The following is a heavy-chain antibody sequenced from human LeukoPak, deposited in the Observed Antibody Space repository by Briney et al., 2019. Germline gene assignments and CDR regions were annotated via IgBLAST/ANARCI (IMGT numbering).Heavy chain of an antibody. CDR2: MNPNSGNT. CDR3: ARGWPSYYYMDV. Sequence: GASVKVSCKASGYTFTSYDINWVRQATGQGLEWMGWMNPNSGNTGYAQKFQGRVTITRNTSISTAYMELSSLRSEDTAVYYCARGWPSYYYMDVWGKGTTVTVSS. J-gene: IGHJ6*03. CDR1: GYTFTSYD. V-gene: IGHV1-8*03.